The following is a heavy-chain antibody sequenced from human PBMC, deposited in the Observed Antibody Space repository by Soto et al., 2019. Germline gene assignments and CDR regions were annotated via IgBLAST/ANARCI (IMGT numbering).Heavy chain of an antibody. V-gene: IGHV3-23*01. CDR3: AKLPEIVVVVRYYYGMDV. J-gene: IGHJ6*02. Sequence: GGSLRLSCAASGFTFSSYAMSWVRQAPGKGLEWVSAISGSGGSTYYADSVKGRFTISRDNSKNTLYLQMNSLRAEDTAVYYCAKLPEIVVVVRYYYGMDVWGQGTTVTVS. D-gene: IGHD2-15*01. CDR1: GFTFSSYA. CDR2: ISGSGGST.